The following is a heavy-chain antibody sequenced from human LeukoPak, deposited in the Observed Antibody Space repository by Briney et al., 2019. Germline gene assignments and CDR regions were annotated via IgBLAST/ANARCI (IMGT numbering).Heavy chain of an antibody. D-gene: IGHD4-11*01. V-gene: IGHV1-2*02. CDR2: INPNSGGT. CDR1: GYTFTGYY. Sequence: ASVKVSCKASGYTFTGYYMHWVRQAPGQGLEWMGWINPNSGGTNYAQKFQGRVTMTRDTSISTAYMELSRLRSDDTAVYYCATNTVTNKSYWYLDLWGRGTLVTVSS. CDR3: ATNTVTNKSYWYLDL. J-gene: IGHJ2*01.